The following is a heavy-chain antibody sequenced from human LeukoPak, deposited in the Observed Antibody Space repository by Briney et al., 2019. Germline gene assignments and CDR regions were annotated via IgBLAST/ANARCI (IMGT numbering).Heavy chain of an antibody. J-gene: IGHJ5*02. Sequence: GASVKVSCKASAYTFTAYHMHWVRQAPGQGLEWMGWINPNSGGTNYAQKFQGRVTMTRDTSISTAYMELSSLTSDDTAVYYCARAGVVVAAPYNWFDPWGQGTLVTVSS. V-gene: IGHV1-2*02. CDR1: AYTFTAYH. CDR3: ARAGVVVAAPYNWFDP. CDR2: INPNSGGT. D-gene: IGHD2-15*01.